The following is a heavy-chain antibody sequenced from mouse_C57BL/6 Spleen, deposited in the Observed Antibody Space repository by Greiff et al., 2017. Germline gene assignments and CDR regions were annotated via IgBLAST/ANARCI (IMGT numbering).Heavy chain of an antibody. CDR3: AREDPYYYGSSLWFAY. J-gene: IGHJ3*01. D-gene: IGHD1-1*01. Sequence: QVQLQQSGAELVKPGASVKISCKASGYAFSSSWMNWVKQRPGKGLEWIGQIYPGDGDTNYNGKFKGKATLTAATSSSTAYMQLSSLTAEDSAVYFCAREDPYYYGSSLWFAYWGQGTLVTVSA. CDR2: IYPGDGDT. CDR1: GYAFSSSW. V-gene: IGHV1-80*01.